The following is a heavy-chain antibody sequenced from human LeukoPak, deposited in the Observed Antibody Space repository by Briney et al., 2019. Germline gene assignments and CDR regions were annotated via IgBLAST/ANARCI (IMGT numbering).Heavy chain of an antibody. CDR2: IIPIFGTA. CDR1: GGTFSSYA. CDR3: ARAQSRDYYYSSGYYSIFDY. V-gene: IGHV1-69*05. J-gene: IGHJ4*02. Sequence: ASVKVSCKASGGTFSSYAISWVRQAPGQGLEWMGGIIPIFGTANYAQKFQGRVTITTDESTSTAYMELSSLRSEDTAVYYCARAQSRDYYYSSGYYSIFDYWGQGTLVTVSS. D-gene: IGHD3-22*01.